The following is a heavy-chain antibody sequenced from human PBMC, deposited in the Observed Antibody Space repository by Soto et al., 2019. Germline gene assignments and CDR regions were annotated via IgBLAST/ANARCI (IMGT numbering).Heavy chain of an antibody. CDR2: ISAYNGNT. D-gene: IGHD3-22*01. Sequence: GASVKVSCKASGYTFTSYGISWVRQAPGQGLEWMGWISAYNGNTNYAQKLQGRVTMTTDTSTSTAYMELRSLRSDDTAVYYCARSYDSRRSWSVDYYYYYGMDVWGQGTTVTVSS. CDR3: ARSYDSRRSWSVDYYYYYGMDV. J-gene: IGHJ6*02. V-gene: IGHV1-18*04. CDR1: GYTFTSYG.